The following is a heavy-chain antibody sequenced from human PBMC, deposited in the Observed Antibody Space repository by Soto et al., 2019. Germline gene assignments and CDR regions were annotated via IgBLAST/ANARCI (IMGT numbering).Heavy chain of an antibody. CDR1: GFTFSSYA. CDR3: ARGLRVLVQAATLFDP. CDR2: ISYDGSNK. J-gene: IGHJ5*02. Sequence: QVQLVESGGGVVQPGRSLRLSCAASGFTFSSYAMHWVRQAPGKGLEWVAVISYDGSNKYYADSVKGRFTISRDNSKNTLYLQMNSLRAEDTAVYYCARGLRVLVQAATLFDPWGQGTLVTVSS. V-gene: IGHV3-30-3*01. D-gene: IGHD2-2*01.